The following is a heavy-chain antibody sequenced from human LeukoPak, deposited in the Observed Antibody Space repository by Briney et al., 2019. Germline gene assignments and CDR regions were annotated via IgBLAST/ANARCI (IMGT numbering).Heavy chain of an antibody. V-gene: IGHV4-59*01. CDR2: IYYSGST. CDR3: ARGYCSGGSCFLSVWFDP. D-gene: IGHD2-15*01. CDR1: GGSISSYY. Sequence: SETLSLTCTVSGGSISSYYWSWIRQPPGKGLEWIGYIYYSGSTNYNPSLKSRVTISVDTSKNQFSLKLSSVTAADTAAYYCARGYCSGGSCFLSVWFDPWGQGTLVTVSS. J-gene: IGHJ5*02.